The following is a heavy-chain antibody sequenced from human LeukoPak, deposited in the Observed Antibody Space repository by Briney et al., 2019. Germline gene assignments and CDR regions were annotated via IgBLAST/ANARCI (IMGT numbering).Heavy chain of an antibody. D-gene: IGHD6-19*01. V-gene: IGHV3-64*01. CDR3: ARGLHSSGCPQGPYYFDY. J-gene: IGHJ4*02. CDR2: ISSNGGST. CDR1: GFTFSSYT. Sequence: PGGALRLSCAASGFTFSSYTMHWVRQAPGRGLEYVSAISSNGGSTYYANSVKGRFTISRDTSKNTLYLQMGSLRAEDMAVYYCARGLHSSGCPQGPYYFDYWGQGTLVTVSS.